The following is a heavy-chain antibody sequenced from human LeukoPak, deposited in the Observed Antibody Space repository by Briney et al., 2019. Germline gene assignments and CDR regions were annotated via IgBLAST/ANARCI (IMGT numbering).Heavy chain of an antibody. CDR2: ISYDGSNK. J-gene: IGHJ4*02. Sequence: GGSLRLSCAASGFTFSSYGMHWVRQAPGKGLEWVAVISYDGSNKYYADSVKGRFTISRDNSKNTLYLQMNSLRAEDTAVYYCAKDITSTLWGQGTLVTVSS. CDR3: AKDITSTL. V-gene: IGHV3-30*18. D-gene: IGHD3-10*01. CDR1: GFTFSSYG.